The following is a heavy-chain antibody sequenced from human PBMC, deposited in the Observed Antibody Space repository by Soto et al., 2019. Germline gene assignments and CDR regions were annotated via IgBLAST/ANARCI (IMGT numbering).Heavy chain of an antibody. CDR1: GGSVISGSYC. CDR3: ASAYGSGSYYNPNAFDI. D-gene: IGHD3-10*01. J-gene: IGHJ3*02. V-gene: IGHV4-61*01. Sequence: SETLCLTCTFSGGSVISGSYCLSWIRQPPGKGLEWIGYIYYSGSTNYNPSLKSRVTISVDTSKNQFSLKLSSVTAADTAVYYCASAYGSGSYYNPNAFDIWGQGTMVTVSS. CDR2: IYYSGST.